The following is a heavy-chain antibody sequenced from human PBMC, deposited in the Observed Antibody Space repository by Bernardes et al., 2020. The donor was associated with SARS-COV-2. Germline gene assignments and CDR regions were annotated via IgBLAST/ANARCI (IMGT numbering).Heavy chain of an antibody. CDR3: ARGSGNYYFDY. J-gene: IGHJ4*02. CDR1: GFTFSNCA. Sequence: WGSLRLSCAASGFTFSNCAMSWVRQAPGKGPEWVSSISGNTATIYYADSVKGRFTISRDNAKNTLYLQMTSLTADDTALYYCARGSGNYYFDYWGRGTLITVSS. V-gene: IGHV3-23*01. D-gene: IGHD6-19*01. CDR2: ISGNTATI.